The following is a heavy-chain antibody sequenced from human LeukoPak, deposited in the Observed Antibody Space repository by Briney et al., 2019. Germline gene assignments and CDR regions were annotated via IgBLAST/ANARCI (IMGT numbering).Heavy chain of an antibody. CDR1: GFTFSDYY. Sequence: GALRLSCAASGFTFSDYYMSWIRQAPGKGLDWVANIKQDGTDKYYVDSVKGRFTISRDNAKNLLYLQMNSLRAEDTAVYYCAREKLDTRGYVDYWGQGTLVTVSS. D-gene: IGHD3-22*01. CDR3: AREKLDTRGYVDY. V-gene: IGHV3-7*01. CDR2: IKQDGTDK. J-gene: IGHJ4*02.